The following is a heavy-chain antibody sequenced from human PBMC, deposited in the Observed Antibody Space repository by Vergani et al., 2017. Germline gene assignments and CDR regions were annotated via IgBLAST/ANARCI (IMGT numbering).Heavy chain of an antibody. V-gene: IGHV7-4-1*01. CDR2: INPTTGNP. CDR3: ARAKRGRLAVGATDS. Sequence: QEQLVQSGSELKKPGASVKVSCKASGYSFNNYAIHWVRQAPGQGLEWMGWINPTTGNPTYARAFTGRFVFSLDTSISTAYLKIGSLKAEDTAEYFCARAKRGRLAVGATDSWGQGTLLTVSS. J-gene: IGHJ4*02. D-gene: IGHD6-19*01. CDR1: GYSFNNYA.